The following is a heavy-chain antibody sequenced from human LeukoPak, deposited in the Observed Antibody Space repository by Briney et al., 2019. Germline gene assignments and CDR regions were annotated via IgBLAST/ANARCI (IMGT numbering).Heavy chain of an antibody. J-gene: IGHJ4*02. V-gene: IGHV4-34*01. Sequence: PSETLSLTCAVYGGSFSGYYWSWIRQPPGKGLEWIGEINHSGSTNYNPPLKSRVTISVDTSKNQFSLKLSSVTAADTAVYYCARGHPRGMIVVVINYFDYWGQGTLVTVSS. CDR3: ARGHPRGMIVVVINYFDY. CDR1: GGSFSGYY. CDR2: INHSGST. D-gene: IGHD3-22*01.